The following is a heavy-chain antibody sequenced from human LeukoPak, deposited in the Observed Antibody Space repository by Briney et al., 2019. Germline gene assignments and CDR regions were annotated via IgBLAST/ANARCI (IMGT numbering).Heavy chain of an antibody. Sequence: PSETLSLTCAVYGGAFSGYYWSWIRQPPGKGLEWIGEINHSGSTNYNPSLKSRVTISVDTSKNQFSLKLSSVTAADTAVYYCARAYDFWSGYSCAFDIWGQGTMVTVSS. CDR3: ARAYDFWSGYSCAFDI. CDR1: GGAFSGYY. CDR2: INHSGST. D-gene: IGHD3-3*01. V-gene: IGHV4-34*01. J-gene: IGHJ3*02.